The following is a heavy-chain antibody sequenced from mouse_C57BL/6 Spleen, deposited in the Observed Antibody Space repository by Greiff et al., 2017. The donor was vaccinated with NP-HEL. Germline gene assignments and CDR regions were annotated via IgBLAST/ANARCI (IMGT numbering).Heavy chain of an antibody. V-gene: IGHV1-82*01. CDR2: IYPGDGDT. CDR3: ARFGLTWFAY. CDR1: GYAFSSSW. J-gene: IGHJ3*01. D-gene: IGHD2-2*01. Sequence: QVQLKQSGPELVKPGASVKISCKASGYAFSSSWMNWVKQRPGKGLEWIGRIYPGDGDTNYNGKFKGKATLTADKSSSTAYMQLSSLTSEDSAVYFCARFGLTWFAYWGQGTLVTVSA.